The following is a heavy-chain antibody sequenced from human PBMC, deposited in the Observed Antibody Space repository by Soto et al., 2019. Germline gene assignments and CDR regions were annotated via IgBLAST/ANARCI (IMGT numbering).Heavy chain of an antibody. V-gene: IGHV3-74*01. Sequence: GGSLRLSCAASGFTFSSYWMHWVRQAPGKGLVWVSRINSDGSSTSYADSVKGRFTISRDNAKNTLYLQMNSLRAEDTAVYYCARAGIVVVPAAPDYYYYYMDVWGKGTTVTVSS. CDR2: INSDGSST. CDR1: GFTFSSYW. J-gene: IGHJ6*03. D-gene: IGHD2-2*01. CDR3: ARAGIVVVPAAPDYYYYYMDV.